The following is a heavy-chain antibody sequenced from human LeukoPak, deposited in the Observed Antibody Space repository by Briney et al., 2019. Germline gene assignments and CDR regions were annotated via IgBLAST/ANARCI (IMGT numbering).Heavy chain of an antibody. CDR2: ISSSSSYR. D-gene: IGHD4-17*01. J-gene: IGHJ3*02. Sequence: GGSLRLSCAASGFTFSTYNMNWVRQAPGKGLEWVSSISSSSSYRYYADSVKGRFTISRDNAKNSLYLQMKSLRAEDTAVYFCARPSNDHGDYLQAFDIWGQGTTVTVSS. CDR1: GFTFSTYN. V-gene: IGHV3-21*06. CDR3: ARPSNDHGDYLQAFDI.